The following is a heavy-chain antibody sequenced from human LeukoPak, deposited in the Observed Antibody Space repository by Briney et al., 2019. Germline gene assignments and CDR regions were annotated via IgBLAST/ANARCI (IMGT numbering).Heavy chain of an antibody. J-gene: IGHJ5*02. V-gene: IGHV4-59*01. Sequence: PSETLSLTCTVSGGSISSYYWSWIRQPPGKGLEWIGYIYYSGSTNYNLSLKSRVTISVDTSKNQFSLKLSSVTAADTAVYYCARNYYGSGSYYPWGQGTLVTVSS. D-gene: IGHD3-10*01. CDR1: GGSISSYY. CDR3: ARNYYGSGSYYP. CDR2: IYYSGST.